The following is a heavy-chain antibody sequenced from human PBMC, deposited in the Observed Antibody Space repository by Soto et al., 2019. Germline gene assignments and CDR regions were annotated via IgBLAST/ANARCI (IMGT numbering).Heavy chain of an antibody. J-gene: IGHJ6*02. V-gene: IGHV3-66*01. CDR2: IYSGGST. CDR3: PRARPLLVPSLVTSDSYASAIGV. D-gene: IGHD1-26*01. Sequence: EVQLVESGGGLVQPGGSLRLSCAASGVTVNNNSMTWVRQAPGKGLEWVSVIYSGGSTNYAASVRGSFTISRDHSKNTLYVHLNTLVAAAAAGHSSPRARPLLVPSLVTSDSYASAIGVWGQRTTVTASS. CDR1: GVTVNNNS.